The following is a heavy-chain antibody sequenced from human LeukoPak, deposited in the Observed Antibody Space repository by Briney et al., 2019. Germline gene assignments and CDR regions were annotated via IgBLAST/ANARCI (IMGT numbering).Heavy chain of an antibody. Sequence: PGGSLRLSCAASGFTFSSYGMSWVRQAPGKGLEWVSIISSGSSYIHYADSVKGRFTISRDNAKNSLYLQMNSLRAEDTAVYYCAKDPSTSSRYYYYYMDVWGKGTTVTVSS. CDR2: ISSGSSYI. D-gene: IGHD6-6*01. CDR3: AKDPSTSSRYYYYYMDV. J-gene: IGHJ6*03. CDR1: GFTFSSYG. V-gene: IGHV3-21*01.